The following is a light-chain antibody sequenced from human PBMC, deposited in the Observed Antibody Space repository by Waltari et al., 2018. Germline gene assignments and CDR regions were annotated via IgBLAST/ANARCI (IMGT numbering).Light chain of an antibody. CDR2: DAS. CDR3: QKYGSLPAT. CDR1: KSISRY. V-gene: IGKV3-20*01. Sequence: IMLTQSPGTLSLSPGERATLSCRASKSISRYLAWYQQKPGQAPRLLIYDASTRATGIPDRFSGSGSGTDFSLTISRLEPEDFAVYYCQKYGSLPATFGQGTKVEIK. J-gene: IGKJ1*01.